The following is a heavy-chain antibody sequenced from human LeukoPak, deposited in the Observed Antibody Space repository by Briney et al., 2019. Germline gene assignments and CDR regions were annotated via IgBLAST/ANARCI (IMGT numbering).Heavy chain of an antibody. Sequence: SETLSLTCTVSGGSISSSSYYWGWIRQPPGKGLEWIGSIYYSGSTNYNPSLKSRVTISVDTSKNQFSLKLSSVTAADTAVYYCARGIAAAGTRDNWFDPWGQGTLVTVSS. CDR2: IYYSGST. CDR1: GGSISSSSYY. V-gene: IGHV4-39*07. J-gene: IGHJ5*02. CDR3: ARGIAAAGTRDNWFDP. D-gene: IGHD6-13*01.